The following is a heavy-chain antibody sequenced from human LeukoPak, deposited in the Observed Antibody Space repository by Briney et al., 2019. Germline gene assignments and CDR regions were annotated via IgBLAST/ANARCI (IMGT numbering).Heavy chain of an antibody. V-gene: IGHV1-69*05. CDR3: ASSYGSGSGYYYYYYMDV. J-gene: IGHJ6*03. Sequence: ASVKVSCKASGGTFSSYAISWVRQAPGQGLEWMGGIIPIFGTANYAQKFQGRVTITTDESTSTAYMELSSLRSEDTAVYYCASSYGSGSGYYYYYYMDVWGEGTTVTVSS. CDR2: IIPIFGTA. D-gene: IGHD3-10*01. CDR1: GGTFSSYA.